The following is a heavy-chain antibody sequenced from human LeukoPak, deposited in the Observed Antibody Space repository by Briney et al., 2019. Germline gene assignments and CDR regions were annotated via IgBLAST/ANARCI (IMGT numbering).Heavy chain of an antibody. Sequence: QTGGSLRLSCAASGFTFSNYGMSWVRQAPGKGLEWVSGISSSGGSTYYADSVKGRFTISRDNSKNTLYLQMKSLRAEDTAVYYCAKDQGGYDILTGYYYYWGQGTLVTVSS. CDR1: GFTFSNYG. CDR2: ISSSGGST. V-gene: IGHV3-23*01. J-gene: IGHJ4*02. D-gene: IGHD3-9*01. CDR3: AKDQGGYDILTGYYYY.